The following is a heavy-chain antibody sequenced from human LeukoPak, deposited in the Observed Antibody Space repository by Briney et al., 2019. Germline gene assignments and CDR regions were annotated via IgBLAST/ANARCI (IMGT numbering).Heavy chain of an antibody. V-gene: IGHV5-51*01. D-gene: IGHD6-13*01. CDR2: IYPGYSDA. CDR3: VRFALSSSLDH. Sequence: GESLKISCKISGYRLTNNWIGWVRQVPGKGLEWMGLIYPGYSDAKYSPSFQGQVTLSADTSISTAYLQLGGLRASGTAIYYCVRFALSSSLDHWGQGTLVTVSS. J-gene: IGHJ5*02. CDR1: GYRLTNNW.